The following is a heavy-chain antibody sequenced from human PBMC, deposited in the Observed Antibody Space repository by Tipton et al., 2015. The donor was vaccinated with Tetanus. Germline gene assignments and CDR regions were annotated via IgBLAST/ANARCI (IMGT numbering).Heavy chain of an antibody. D-gene: IGHD2-15*01. Sequence: SLRLSCAASGFTLSRYWMNWVRQAPGKGLEWVANINEDGSEAYHVVAVKGRFTISRDNANNSLYLQMNSLRAEDTAVYYCTRGIRRAFCSGGSCQTFGSWGLGTLVTVTS. J-gene: IGHJ4*02. CDR3: TRGIRRAFCSGGSCQTFGS. V-gene: IGHV3-7*01. CDR2: INEDGSEA. CDR1: GFTLSRYW.